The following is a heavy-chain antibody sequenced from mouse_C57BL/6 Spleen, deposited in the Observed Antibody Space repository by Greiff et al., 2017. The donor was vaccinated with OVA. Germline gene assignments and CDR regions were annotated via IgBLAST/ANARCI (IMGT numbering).Heavy chain of an antibody. CDR3: SGLPFDY. V-gene: IGHV14-4*01. D-gene: IGHD2-2*01. CDR1: GFNINDDY. J-gene: IGHJ2*01. Sequence: VQLKQSGAELVRPGASVKLSCTASGFNINDDYMHWVKQRPEQGLEWIGWIDPENGATEYASKFQGKATITADTSSNPASLQRSSLTSEGTAVYYCSGLPFDYWGQGTTLTVSS. CDR2: IDPENGAT.